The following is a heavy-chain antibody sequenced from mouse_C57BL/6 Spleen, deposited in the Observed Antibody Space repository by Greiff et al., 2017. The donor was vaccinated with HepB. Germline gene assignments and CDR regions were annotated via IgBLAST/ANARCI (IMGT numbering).Heavy chain of an antibody. D-gene: IGHD3-2*02. J-gene: IGHJ4*01. CDR3: ARAGNSSGYDAMDY. CDR1: GYSFTGYY. Sequence: VQLQQSGPELVKPGASVKISCKASGYSFTGYYMNWVKQSPEKSLEWIGEINPSTGGTTYNQKFKAKATLTVDKSSSTAYMQLKSLTSEDSAVYYCARAGNSSGYDAMDYWGQGTSVTVSS. CDR2: INPSTGGT. V-gene: IGHV1-42*01.